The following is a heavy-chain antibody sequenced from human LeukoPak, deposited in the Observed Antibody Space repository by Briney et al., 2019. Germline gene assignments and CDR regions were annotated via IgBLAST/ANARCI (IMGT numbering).Heavy chain of an antibody. Sequence: PGGSLRLSCAASGFTFSDYYMSWIRQAPGKGLEWVSYISSSGSTIYYADSVKGRFTISRDNAKNSLYLQMNSLRAEDTAVYYCARDPKLPHRYYYYYMDVWGKGTTVTVSS. CDR1: GFTFSDYY. CDR3: ARDPKLPHRYYYYYMDV. D-gene: IGHD1-7*01. CDR2: ISSSGSTI. V-gene: IGHV3-11*04. J-gene: IGHJ6*03.